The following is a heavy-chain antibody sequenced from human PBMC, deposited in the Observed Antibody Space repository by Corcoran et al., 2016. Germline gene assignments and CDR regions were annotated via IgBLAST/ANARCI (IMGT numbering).Heavy chain of an antibody. CDR2: IDYSGST. D-gene: IGHD5-12*01. J-gene: IGHJ5*02. Sequence: QLQLQESGPGLVKPSETLSLTCTVSGGSISSSSYYWGWIRQPPGKGLEWIGSIDYSGSTYYNPSLKSRVTISVDTSKNQFYLKLSSVTAADTGVYYCARDGGGYNQGNWFDPCGQGTLVTVSS. V-gene: IGHV4-39*07. CDR1: GGSISSSSYY. CDR3: ARDGGGYNQGNWFDP.